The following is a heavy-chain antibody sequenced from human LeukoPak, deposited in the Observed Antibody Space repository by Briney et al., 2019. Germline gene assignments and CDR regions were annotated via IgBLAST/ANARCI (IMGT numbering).Heavy chain of an antibody. Sequence: ASVKVSCKASGYTSTSYDINWVRQATGQGLEWMGWMNPNSGNTGYAQKFQGRVTITRNTSISTAYMEVSSLRYEDTAVYYCARRAVDNSYYYYMDVWGKGTTVTVSS. V-gene: IGHV1-8*03. D-gene: IGHD6-19*01. CDR1: GYTSTSYD. J-gene: IGHJ6*03. CDR2: MNPNSGNT. CDR3: ARRAVDNSYYYYMDV.